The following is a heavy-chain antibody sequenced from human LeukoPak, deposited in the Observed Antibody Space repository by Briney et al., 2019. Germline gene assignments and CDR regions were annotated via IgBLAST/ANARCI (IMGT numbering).Heavy chain of an antibody. V-gene: IGHV3-48*03. J-gene: IGHJ4*02. Sequence: GGSLRLSCVVSGFSVSSFDMNWVRQAPGKGLEWVSYISSSGSTIYYADSVKGRFTISRDNAKNSLYLQMNSLRAEDTAVYYCVRDTASSTVGVDYWGQGTLVTVSS. CDR2: ISSSGSTI. D-gene: IGHD3-16*01. CDR3: VRDTASSTVGVDY. CDR1: GFSVSSFD.